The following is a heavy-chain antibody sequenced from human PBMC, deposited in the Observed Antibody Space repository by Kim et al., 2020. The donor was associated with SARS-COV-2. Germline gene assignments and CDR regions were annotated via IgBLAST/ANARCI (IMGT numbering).Heavy chain of an antibody. Sequence: SETLSLTCTVSGGSISSSSYYWGWIRQPPGKGLEWIGSIYYSGSTYYNPSLKSRVTISVDTSQNQFSLKLSSVNAADTAVYYCARLRQQLIDYWGQGTLVTVSS. CDR2: IYYSGST. J-gene: IGHJ4*02. CDR3: ARLRQQLIDY. CDR1: GGSISSSSYY. D-gene: IGHD6-13*01. V-gene: IGHV4-39*01.